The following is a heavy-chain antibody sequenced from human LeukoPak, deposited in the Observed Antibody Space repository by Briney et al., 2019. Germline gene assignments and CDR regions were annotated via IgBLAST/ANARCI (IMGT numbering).Heavy chain of an antibody. CDR2: IYSSGST. CDR1: GASISGYY. Sequence: SETLSPTCTVSGASISGYYWSCIRQPAGKGLEWIGRIYSSGSTNYNPSLKSRVTMSVDTSKNQFSLKLSSVTAADTAVYYCARVGATFLDFDYWGQGTLVTVSS. V-gene: IGHV4-4*07. J-gene: IGHJ4*02. CDR3: ARVGATFLDFDY. D-gene: IGHD1-26*01.